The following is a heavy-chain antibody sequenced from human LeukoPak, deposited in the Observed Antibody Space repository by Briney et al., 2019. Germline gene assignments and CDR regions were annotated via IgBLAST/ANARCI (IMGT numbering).Heavy chain of an antibody. CDR1: GYSISSGYY. D-gene: IGHD2-2*01. J-gene: IGHJ4*02. CDR2: IYHSGST. CDR3: ASIRLGYCSSTSCSRWDYYFDY. Sequence: SETLSLTCAVSGYSISSGYYWGWIRQPPGKGLEWIGSIYHSGSTYYNPSLKSRVTISVDTSKNQFSLKLSSVTAADTAVYYCASIRLGYCSSTSCSRWDYYFDYWGQGTLVTVSS. V-gene: IGHV4-38-2*01.